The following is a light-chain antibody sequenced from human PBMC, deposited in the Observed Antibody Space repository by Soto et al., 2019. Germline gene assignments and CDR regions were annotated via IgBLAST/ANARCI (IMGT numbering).Light chain of an antibody. J-gene: IGKJ5*01. Sequence: EIVLTQSPATLSLSPGERATLSCRASQSVSSYLAWYQQKPGQAPRLLIYDASNRATGIPARFSGSRSGTDFTLTIGSLEPEDFAVYYCQQRSNWPPSITFGQGTRLEIK. CDR1: QSVSSY. CDR2: DAS. CDR3: QQRSNWPPSIT. V-gene: IGKV3-11*01.